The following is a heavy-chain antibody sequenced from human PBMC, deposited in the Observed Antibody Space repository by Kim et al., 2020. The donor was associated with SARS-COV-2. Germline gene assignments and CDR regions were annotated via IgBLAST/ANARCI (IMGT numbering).Heavy chain of an antibody. CDR2: IYYGGNT. Sequence: SETLSLTCTVSGGSISSSGYYWGWIRQPPGKGLEWIGTIYYGGNTYHNPSLKSRVIMSADTSENQFSLKLSSVTAADTAVYYCALTGSYHPYFHHWGQGTLVTVSS. CDR3: ALTGSYHPYFHH. CDR1: GGSISSSGYY. D-gene: IGHD1-1*01. J-gene: IGHJ1*01. V-gene: IGHV4-39*01.